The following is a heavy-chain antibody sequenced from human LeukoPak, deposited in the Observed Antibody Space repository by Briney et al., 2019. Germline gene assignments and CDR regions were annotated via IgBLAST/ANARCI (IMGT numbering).Heavy chain of an antibody. J-gene: IGHJ4*02. D-gene: IGHD6-13*01. CDR2: INPNSGGT. CDR1: GYTFTGYH. CDR3: ARPPSSSRGGY. V-gene: IGHV1-2*06. Sequence: ASVKVSCKASGYTFTGYHMHWVRQAPGQGLEWMGRINPNSGGTNYAQKFQGRVTMTRDTSVSTAYMELSRLRSDDTAVYYCARPPSSSRGGYWGQGTLVTVSS.